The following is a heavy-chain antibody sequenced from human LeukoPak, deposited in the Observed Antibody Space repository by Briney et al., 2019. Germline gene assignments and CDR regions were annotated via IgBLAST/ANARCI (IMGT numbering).Heavy chain of an antibody. CDR1: GFSFSSNW. CDR2: FYSGGKP. CDR3: ARVGGDVFDI. Sequence: GGSLRLSCTASGFSFSSNWMTWVRQAPGKGLEWVSVFYSGGKPYYADSVKGRFAISRDSSKNTLYLHMNSLRVDDTALYYCARVGGDVFDIWGQGTMVTVSS. D-gene: IGHD3-16*01. J-gene: IGHJ3*02. V-gene: IGHV3-66*01.